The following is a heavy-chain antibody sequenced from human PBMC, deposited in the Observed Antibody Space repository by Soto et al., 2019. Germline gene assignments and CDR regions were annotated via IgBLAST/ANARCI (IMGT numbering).Heavy chain of an antibody. Sequence: EVQLLESGGGLVQPGGSLRLSCAASGFTFSTYAMSWVRQAPGKGLEWVSGISGRGGSTFYAASVKGRFTISRDDSKVYLDMNSLRAEDTAVYYCAKTLQSFSHSWFSCDSWGQGTLVTVS. V-gene: IGHV3-23*01. D-gene: IGHD6-13*01. CDR3: AKTLQSFSHSWFSCDS. J-gene: IGHJ4*02. CDR2: ISGRGGST. CDR1: GFTFSTYA.